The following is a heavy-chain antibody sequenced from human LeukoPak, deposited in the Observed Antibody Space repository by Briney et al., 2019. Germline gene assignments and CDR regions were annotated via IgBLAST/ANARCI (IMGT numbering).Heavy chain of an antibody. D-gene: IGHD3-10*01. CDR1: GGSITSNY. CDR3: ARDTFYYGSEDDHDDVFDL. CDR2: KHYGGGA. Sequence: PSETLSLTCTVSGGSITSNYWSWIRQPPGKGLEWIGYKHYGGGANANPSLRSRVTISVDTSKNQFSLKLNSVTAADTAVYYCARDTFYYGSEDDHDDVFDLWSQGTMVTVSS. V-gene: IGHV4-59*01. J-gene: IGHJ3*01.